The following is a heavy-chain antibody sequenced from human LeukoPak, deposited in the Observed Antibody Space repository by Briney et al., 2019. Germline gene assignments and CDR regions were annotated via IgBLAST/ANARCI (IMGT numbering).Heavy chain of an antibody. CDR3: ARFNGVGSRFDP. J-gene: IGHJ5*02. Sequence: SETLSLTCTVSGGSISSSSYYWGWIRQPLGKGLEWIGSIYYSGSTYYNPSLKSRVTISVDTSKNQFSLKLSSVTAADTAVYFCARFNGVGSRFDPWGQGTLVTVSS. CDR2: IYYSGST. CDR1: GGSISSSSYY. D-gene: IGHD2-8*01. V-gene: IGHV4-39*07.